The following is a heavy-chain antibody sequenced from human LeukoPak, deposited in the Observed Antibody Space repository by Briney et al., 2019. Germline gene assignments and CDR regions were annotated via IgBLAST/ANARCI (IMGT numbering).Heavy chain of an antibody. CDR2: INPTTGAT. V-gene: IGHV1-2*02. D-gene: IGHD3-3*01. CDR1: GYTFTRYY. Sequence: ASVKVSCKDSGYTFTRYYMHWVGQAPGEGGEWMSSINPTTGATNYAPNFQCMVTMTRATSISTAYMELSRLRSDATAVYYCARLRFFESYGMDVWGQGTPVTVSS. CDR3: ARLRFFESYGMDV. J-gene: IGHJ6*02.